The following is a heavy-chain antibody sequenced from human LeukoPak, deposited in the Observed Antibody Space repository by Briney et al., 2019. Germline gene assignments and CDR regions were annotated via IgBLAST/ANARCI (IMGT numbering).Heavy chain of an antibody. V-gene: IGHV3-48*03. Sequence: GGSLRLSCAASGFTFSEYEMNWVRQAPGKGLEWVSDISSGGTTIFYADSVKGRFTISRDNAKNSLYLQMNSLRDEDTAIYYCTRGLVVWGQGALVTVSS. CDR2: ISSGGTTI. D-gene: IGHD2-2*01. CDR3: TRGLVV. J-gene: IGHJ4*02. CDR1: GFTFSEYE.